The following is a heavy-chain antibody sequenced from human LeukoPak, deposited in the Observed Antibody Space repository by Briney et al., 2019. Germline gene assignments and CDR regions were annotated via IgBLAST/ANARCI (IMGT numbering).Heavy chain of an antibody. Sequence: PSETLSLTCTVSGGSISSYYWSWIRQPPGKGLEWIGYISYSGTTNYNPSLKSRLTISRDTSKNQFSLRLSSVTAADTAVYYCARDWESLGGSYYVFDIWGQGTMVTVSS. CDR3: ARDWESLGGSYYVFDI. CDR1: GGSISSYY. V-gene: IGHV4-59*01. CDR2: ISYSGTT. D-gene: IGHD1-26*01. J-gene: IGHJ3*02.